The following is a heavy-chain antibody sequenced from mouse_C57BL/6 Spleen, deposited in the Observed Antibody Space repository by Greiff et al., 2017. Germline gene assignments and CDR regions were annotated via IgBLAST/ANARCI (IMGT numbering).Heavy chain of an antibody. Sequence: EVMLVESGGGLVKPGGSLKLSCAASGFTFSSYAMSWVRQTPEKRLEWVATISDGGSYTYYPDNVKGRFTISRDNAKNNLYLQMSHLKSEDTAMYYCARKGVLRGLAYWGQGTLVTVSA. CDR3: ARKGVLRGLAY. CDR1: GFTFSSYA. CDR2: ISDGGSYT. V-gene: IGHV5-4*03. J-gene: IGHJ3*01. D-gene: IGHD1-1*01.